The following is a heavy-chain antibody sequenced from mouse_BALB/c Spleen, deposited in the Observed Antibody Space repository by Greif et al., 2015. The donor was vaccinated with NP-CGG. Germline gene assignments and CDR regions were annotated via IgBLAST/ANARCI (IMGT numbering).Heavy chain of an antibody. D-gene: IGHD4-1*01. CDR3: ARPWGGYDAMDY. V-gene: IGHV5-9-1*01. CDR2: ISSGGSYT. J-gene: IGHJ4*01. Sequence: EVNVVESGGGLVKPGGSLKLSCAASGFTFSSYAMSWVRQTPEKRLEWVATISSGGSYTYYPDSVKGRFTISRDNAKNTLYLQMSRLRSEDTAMYYCARPWGGYDAMDYWGQGTSVTVSS. CDR1: GFTFSSYA.